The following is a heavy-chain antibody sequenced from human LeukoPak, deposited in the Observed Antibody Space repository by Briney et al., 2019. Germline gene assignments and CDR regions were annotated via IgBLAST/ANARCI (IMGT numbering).Heavy chain of an antibody. J-gene: IGHJ4*02. D-gene: IGHD3-22*01. V-gene: IGHV4-4*07. CDR2: LYPSGIT. CDR1: GAYISDYP. CDR3: ARQNYDSNAYYFGL. Sequence: SETLSLTCSVSGAYISDYPWSWIRQPAGRRLEWIGLLYPSGITFYNPSLESRVTMSVGKSKNQFSLKLSSVTAADTAVYYCARQNYDSNAYYFGLWGQGSLVTVSS.